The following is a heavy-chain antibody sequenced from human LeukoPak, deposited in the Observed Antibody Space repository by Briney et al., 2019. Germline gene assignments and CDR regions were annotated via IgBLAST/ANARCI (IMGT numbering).Heavy chain of an antibody. Sequence: SETLSLTCSVSGGSVSGTGYYWGWIRQPPGKGLEWIANIYETGSVYYSPSLKTRVTISLDAASNQVSLILQSVTAADTAVYYCARASITMVRGVMADAFDIWGQGTMVTVSS. CDR3: ARASITMVRGVMADAFDI. CDR1: GGSVSGTGYY. V-gene: IGHV4-39*07. CDR2: IYETGSV. J-gene: IGHJ3*02. D-gene: IGHD3-10*01.